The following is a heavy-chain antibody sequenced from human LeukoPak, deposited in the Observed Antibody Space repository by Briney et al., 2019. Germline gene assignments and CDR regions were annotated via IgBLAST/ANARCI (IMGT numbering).Heavy chain of an antibody. D-gene: IGHD5-18*01. V-gene: IGHV3-21*01. CDR3: ARGKMDTAMVY. CDR2: ISSSSSYI. J-gene: IGHJ4*02. Sequence: PGGSLRLSCAASGFTFSSYSMNWVRQAPGKGPEWVSSISSSSSYIYYADSVKGRFTISRDNAKNSLYLQMNSLGAEDTAVYYCARGKMDTAMVYWGQGTLVTVSS. CDR1: GFTFSSYS.